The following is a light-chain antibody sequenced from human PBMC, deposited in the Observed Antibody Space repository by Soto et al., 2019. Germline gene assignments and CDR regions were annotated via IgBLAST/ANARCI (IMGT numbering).Light chain of an antibody. V-gene: IGLV2-14*01. CDR1: SRDVGRSHY. Sequence: QSVLIQPASVSGSPGQSITISCTGTSRDVGRSHYVSWYQHHPHRAPKLLIYEVNYRPSGVSSRFSGSKSGNTASLTISGLQADDEADYYCSSYTSSNTLEVFGVGTKVTVL. CDR2: EVN. CDR3: SSYTSSNTLEV. J-gene: IGLJ1*01.